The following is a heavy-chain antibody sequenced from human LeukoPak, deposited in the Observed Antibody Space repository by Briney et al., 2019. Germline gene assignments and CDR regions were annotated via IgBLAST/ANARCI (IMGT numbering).Heavy chain of an antibody. CDR2: ISISSSYI. J-gene: IGHJ4*02. Sequence: GGSLRLSCAASGFTFSSYSMNWVRQAPGKGLEWVSSISISSSYIYYADSVKGRFTISRDNAKNPLYLQMNSLRAEDTAVYYCARQTYYYDSSGYSASYYFDYWGQGTLVTVSS. CDR3: ARQTYYYDSSGYSASYYFDY. CDR1: GFTFSSYS. V-gene: IGHV3-21*01. D-gene: IGHD3-22*01.